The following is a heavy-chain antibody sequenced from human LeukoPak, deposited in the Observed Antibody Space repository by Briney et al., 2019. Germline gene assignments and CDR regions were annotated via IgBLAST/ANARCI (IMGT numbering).Heavy chain of an antibody. Sequence: ASVKVSCKASGGTFSSYAISWVRQAPGQGLEWMGRIIPILGIANYAQKFQGRVTITADKSTSTAYMELSSLRSDDTAVYYCARTNLLWFGEEGGHFDYWGQGTLVSVSS. V-gene: IGHV1-69*04. D-gene: IGHD3-10*01. CDR1: GGTFSSYA. CDR2: IIPILGIA. J-gene: IGHJ4*02. CDR3: ARTNLLWFGEEGGHFDY.